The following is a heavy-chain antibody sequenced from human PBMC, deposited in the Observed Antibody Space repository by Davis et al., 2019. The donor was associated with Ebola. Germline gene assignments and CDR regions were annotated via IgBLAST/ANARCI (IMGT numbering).Heavy chain of an antibody. D-gene: IGHD4-17*01. CDR2: MNPNSGNT. Sequence: AASVKVSCKASGYTFTSYDINWVRQATGQGLEWMGWMNPNSGNTGYAQKFQGRVTMTRDTSTSTVYMELSSLRSEDTAVYYCARDYSHDYGDRLQHWGQGTLVTVSS. CDR1: GYTFTSYD. J-gene: IGHJ1*01. V-gene: IGHV1-8*01. CDR3: ARDYSHDYGDRLQH.